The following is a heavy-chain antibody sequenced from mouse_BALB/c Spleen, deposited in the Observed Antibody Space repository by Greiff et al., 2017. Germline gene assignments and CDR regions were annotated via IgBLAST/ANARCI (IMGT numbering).Heavy chain of an antibody. J-gene: IGHJ1*01. Sequence: EVKLMESGGGLVQPGGSLKLSCAASGFTFSSYTMSWVRQTPEKRLEWVAYISNGGGSTYYPDTVKGRFTISRDNAKNTLYLQMSSLKSEDTAMYCCASPYYGSSYGYFDVWGAGTTVTVSS. CDR1: GFTFSSYT. CDR3: ASPYYGSSYGYFDV. D-gene: IGHD1-1*01. CDR2: ISNGGGST. V-gene: IGHV5-12-2*01.